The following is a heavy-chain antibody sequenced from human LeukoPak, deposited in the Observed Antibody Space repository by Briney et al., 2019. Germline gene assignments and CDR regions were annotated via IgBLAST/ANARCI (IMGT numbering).Heavy chain of an antibody. Sequence: PGGSLRLSCAASGFTFSSYSMNWVRQAPGKGLEWVSSISSSSSYIKYADSVKGRFTISRDNAKNSLYLQMNSLRAEDTAVYYCARGRGMGATALDYWGQGTLVTVSS. V-gene: IGHV3-21*01. CDR1: GFTFSSYS. CDR2: ISSSSSYI. D-gene: IGHD1-26*01. CDR3: ARGRGMGATALDY. J-gene: IGHJ4*02.